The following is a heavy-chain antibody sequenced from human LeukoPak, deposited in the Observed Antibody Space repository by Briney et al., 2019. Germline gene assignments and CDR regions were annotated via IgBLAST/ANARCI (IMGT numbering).Heavy chain of an antibody. Sequence: SETLSLTCTVSGGSISSSSYYWGWIRQPPGKRLEWIGSIYYSGSTYYNPSLKSRVTISVDTSKNQHSLKLSSVTAADTAVYYCARQGCSSTGCPFDYWGQGTLVTVSS. CDR1: GGSISSSSYY. CDR3: ARQGCSSTGCPFDY. D-gene: IGHD2-2*01. CDR2: IYYSGST. V-gene: IGHV4-39*01. J-gene: IGHJ4*02.